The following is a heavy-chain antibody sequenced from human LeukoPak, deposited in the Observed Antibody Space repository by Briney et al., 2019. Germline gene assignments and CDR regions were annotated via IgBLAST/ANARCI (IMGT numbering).Heavy chain of an antibody. D-gene: IGHD3-22*01. CDR3: AREGHDSSGYYDY. CDR2: IYYSGST. CDR1: GGSISSGDYY. V-gene: IGHV4-61*08. J-gene: IGHJ4*02. Sequence: SETLSLTCTVSGGSISSGDYYWSWIRQPPGKGLEWIGYIYYSGSTNYNPSLKSRVTISVDTSKNQFSLKLSSVTAADTAVYYCAREGHDSSGYYDYWGQGTLVTVSS.